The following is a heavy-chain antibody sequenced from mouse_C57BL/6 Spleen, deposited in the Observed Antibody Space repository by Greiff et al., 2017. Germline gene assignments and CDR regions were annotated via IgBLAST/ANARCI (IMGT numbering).Heavy chain of an antibody. CDR3: AKNPHYYGSSYAMDD. CDR1: GFSLTSYG. Sequence: QVQLKQSGPGLVQPSQSLSITCTVSGFSLTSYGVHWVRQSPGKGLEWLGVIWRGGSTDYNAAFMSRLSITKDNSKSQVFFKMNSLQADDTAIYYCAKNPHYYGSSYAMDDWGQGTSVTVSS. V-gene: IGHV2-5*01. J-gene: IGHJ4*01. D-gene: IGHD1-1*01. CDR2: IWRGGST.